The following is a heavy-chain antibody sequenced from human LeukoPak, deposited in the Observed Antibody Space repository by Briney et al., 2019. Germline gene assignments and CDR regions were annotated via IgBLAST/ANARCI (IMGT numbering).Heavy chain of an antibody. CDR1: GGTFSSYA. CDR3: ARVPVTNLYYFDY. Sequence: ASVKVSCKASGGTFSSYATSWVRQAPGQGLEWMGGIIPIFGTANYTQKFQGRVTITADESTSTAYMELSSLRSEDTAVYYCARVPVTNLYYFDYWGQGTLVTVSS. J-gene: IGHJ4*02. V-gene: IGHV1-69*13. CDR2: IIPIFGTA. D-gene: IGHD4-11*01.